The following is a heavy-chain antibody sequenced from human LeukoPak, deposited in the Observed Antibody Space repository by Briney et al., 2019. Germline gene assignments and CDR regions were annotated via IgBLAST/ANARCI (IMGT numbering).Heavy chain of an antibody. J-gene: IGHJ4*02. Sequence: SETLSLTCTVSGGSISSSSYYWGWIRQPPGKGLEWIGSIYYSGSTYYNPSLKSRVTISVDTSKNQFSLKLSSVTAADTAVYYCARDLKWLRFGGYFDYWGQGTLVTVSS. CDR1: GGSISSSSYY. V-gene: IGHV4-39*07. CDR2: IYYSGST. D-gene: IGHD5-12*01. CDR3: ARDLKWLRFGGYFDY.